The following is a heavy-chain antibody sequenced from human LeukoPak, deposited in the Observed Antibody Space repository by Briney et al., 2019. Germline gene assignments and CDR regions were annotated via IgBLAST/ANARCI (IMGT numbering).Heavy chain of an antibody. Sequence: GGSLRLSCAASGFTFSSYGMHWVRQAPGKGLEWVAVISYDGSNKYYADSVKGRFTISRDNSKNTLYRQMNSLRAEDTAVYYCAITRFWGQGTLVTVSS. V-gene: IGHV3-30*03. J-gene: IGHJ4*02. CDR2: ISYDGSNK. CDR3: AITRF. D-gene: IGHD2-2*01. CDR1: GFTFSSYG.